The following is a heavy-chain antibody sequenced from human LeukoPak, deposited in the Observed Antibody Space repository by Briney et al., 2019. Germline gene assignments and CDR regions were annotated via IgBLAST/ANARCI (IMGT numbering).Heavy chain of an antibody. D-gene: IGHD3-22*01. J-gene: IGHJ3*02. CDR2: INPRGGST. CDR1: GYTFTSYY. V-gene: IGHV1-46*01. CDR3: ARGYDSSGYYLEDSFDI. Sequence: APVKVSCKASGYTFTSYYMHWVRQAPGQGVEWMGIINPRGGSTSYAQKFQGRVTMTRDMSTSAVYMELSRLRAEDAAVYYCARGYDSSGYYLEDSFDIWGKGTMVTVSS.